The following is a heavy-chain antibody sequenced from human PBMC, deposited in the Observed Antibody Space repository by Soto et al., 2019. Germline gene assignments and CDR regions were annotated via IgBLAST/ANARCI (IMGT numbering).Heavy chain of an antibody. CDR3: ARLSSGGSDTPTPNAFDI. CDR1: GYSFTSYW. Sequence: PGESLKISCKGSGYSFTSYWIGWVRQMPGKGLEWMGIIYPGDSDTRYSPSFQGQVTISADKSISTAYLQWSSLKASDTAMYYCARLSSGGSDTPTPNAFDIWGQGTMVTVPS. D-gene: IGHD2-15*01. V-gene: IGHV5-51*01. CDR2: IYPGDSDT. J-gene: IGHJ3*02.